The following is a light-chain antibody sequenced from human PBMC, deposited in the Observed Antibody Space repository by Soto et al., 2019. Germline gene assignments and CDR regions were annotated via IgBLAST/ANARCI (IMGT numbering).Light chain of an antibody. J-gene: IGKJ3*01. CDR2: DAS. CDR3: QQRSKRAFT. Sequence: EIVLTQSPATLSLSPGERATLSCRASQSVSSYLAWYQQKPGQAPRLLIYDASNRATGIPARFSGSGSGTDFTLTISSLEPEDSAVYYCQQRSKRAFTFGPGTKVDIK. CDR1: QSVSSY. V-gene: IGKV3-11*01.